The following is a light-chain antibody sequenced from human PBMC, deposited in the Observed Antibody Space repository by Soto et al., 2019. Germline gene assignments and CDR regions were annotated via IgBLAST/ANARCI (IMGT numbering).Light chain of an antibody. Sequence: EIVMTQSPATLSVSPGERATLSCRASQSVSSNLAWYQQKPGQPPRLLIYGASTRATGIPARLSGSGSGTEFTLTISSLQSEDLAVYYCQQHDKWPFTFGQGTKLDIK. CDR2: GAS. CDR3: QQHDKWPFT. CDR1: QSVSSN. J-gene: IGKJ2*01. V-gene: IGKV3-15*01.